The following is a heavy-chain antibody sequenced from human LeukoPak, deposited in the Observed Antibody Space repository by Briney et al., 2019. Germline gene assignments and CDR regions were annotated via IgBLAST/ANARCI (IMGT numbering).Heavy chain of an antibody. CDR3: ARESPPNWFDP. J-gene: IGHJ5*02. CDR2: INPNGGTT. CDR1: GYTFITYY. V-gene: IGHV1-46*01. Sequence: ASVKVSCTASGYTFITYYIHWVRQAPGQGLEWMGIINPNGGTTSYAQKFQGRVTMTRDTSTSTVYTELSSLRSDDTAMYYCARESPPNWFDPWGQGTLVTVSS.